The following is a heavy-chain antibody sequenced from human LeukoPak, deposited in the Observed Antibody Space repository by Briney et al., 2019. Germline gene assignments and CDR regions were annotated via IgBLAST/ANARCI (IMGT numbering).Heavy chain of an antibody. CDR3: AKNGGPHGMDV. CDR1: GFTFSSIW. Sequence: PGGSLRLSCAPSGFTFSSIWMSWVRQAPGKGVEGGANIKHDGSETNYVDSVKGRFTISRDNAKNSLHLQMNSLRVEDTAVYYCAKNGGPHGMDVWGQGTTVTVSS. D-gene: IGHD3-16*01. J-gene: IGHJ6*02. V-gene: IGHV3-7*02. CDR2: IKHDGSET.